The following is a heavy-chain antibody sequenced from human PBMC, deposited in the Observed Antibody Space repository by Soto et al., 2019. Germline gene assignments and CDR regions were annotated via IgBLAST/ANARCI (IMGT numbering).Heavy chain of an antibody. CDR3: ARVKGGSTSCYSG. V-gene: IGHV1-18*01. D-gene: IGHD2-2*01. Sequence: ASVKVSCKASGYTFTSYGISWVRQAPGQGLEWMGWISAYNGNTNYAQKLQGRVTMTTDTYTSTAYMELTSLRSDDTAVYYCARVKGGSTSCYSGWVQGTMVTVSS. CDR2: ISAYNGNT. J-gene: IGHJ4*02. CDR1: GYTFTSYG.